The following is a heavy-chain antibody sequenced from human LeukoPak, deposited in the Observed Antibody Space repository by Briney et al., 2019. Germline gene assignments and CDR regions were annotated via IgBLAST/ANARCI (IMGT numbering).Heavy chain of an antibody. CDR2: ISYDGTIR. CDR3: AKGGCSSTTCYLANP. D-gene: IGHD2-2*01. J-gene: IGHJ5*02. Sequence: SGGSLRLSCAASGFTFSRYGVHWVRQAPGKGLEWVAVISYDGTIRNYADSVKGRFTVSRDNSKNTLYLQMNSLTAGDTALYYCAKGGCSSTTCYLANPWGQGTLVTVSS. CDR1: GFTFSRYG. V-gene: IGHV3-30*18.